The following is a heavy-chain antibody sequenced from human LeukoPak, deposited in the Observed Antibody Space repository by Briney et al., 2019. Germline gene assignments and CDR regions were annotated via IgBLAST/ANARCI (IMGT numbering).Heavy chain of an antibody. CDR1: RFAFSTFG. CDR2: ISSDGNNK. Sequence: GTSLRLSCAASRFAFSTFGMHWVRQAPGKGLEWVAVISSDGNNKYYSDSVRGRFTISRDNSKDTLCLQMSSLSIEDTAVYYCRAATKYLDYYYDYWGLGTLVTVSS. V-gene: IGHV3-30*03. J-gene: IGHJ4*02. CDR3: RAATKYLDYYYDY. D-gene: IGHD3-22*01.